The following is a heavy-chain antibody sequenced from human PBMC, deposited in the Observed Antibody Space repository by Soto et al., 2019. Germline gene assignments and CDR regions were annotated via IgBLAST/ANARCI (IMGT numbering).Heavy chain of an antibody. V-gene: IGHV1-58*02. CDR1: GFDFISSG. CDR3: SSDRPDTAIGWLV. CDR2: IVVYSCQT. D-gene: IGHD2-15*01. J-gene: IGHJ6*02. Sequence: QMQLVQSGPEVKKPGTSVKVSCKASGFDFISSGIQWVRQAQGERLEWIGWIVVYSCQTHYAQKFQDRVTITRDTSTGTAYIEMTSLSSEDTAVYYCSSDRPDTAIGWLVWGQGTKVTVSS.